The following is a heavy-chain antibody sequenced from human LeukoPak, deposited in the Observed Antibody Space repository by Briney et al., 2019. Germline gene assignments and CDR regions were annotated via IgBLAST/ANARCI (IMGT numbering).Heavy chain of an antibody. Sequence: PGGSLRLSCAASGFTFSSHALSWVRQAPGKGLEWVSSLSGSGYNTYYADSVKGRFTISRDNSKNTVYLQMYSLRAEDTAVYYCAKDPYGTRYFDYWGQGTLVTVSS. CDR3: AKDPYGTRYFDY. CDR2: LSGSGYNT. J-gene: IGHJ4*02. V-gene: IGHV3-23*01. D-gene: IGHD2-2*01. CDR1: GFTFSSHA.